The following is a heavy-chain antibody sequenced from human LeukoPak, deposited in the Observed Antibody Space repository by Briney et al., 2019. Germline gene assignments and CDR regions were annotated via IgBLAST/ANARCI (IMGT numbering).Heavy chain of an antibody. CDR3: ASQTWDSDYYDSSGYLDY. D-gene: IGHD3-22*01. CDR2: INSDGSST. Sequence: GGSRRLSCAASGFTFSSYWMHWVRQAPGKGLVWVSRINSDGSSTSYADSVKGRFTISRDNAKNTLYLQMNRLRAEDTAVYYCASQTWDSDYYDSSGYLDYWGQGTLVTVSS. J-gene: IGHJ4*02. CDR1: GFTFSSYW. V-gene: IGHV3-74*01.